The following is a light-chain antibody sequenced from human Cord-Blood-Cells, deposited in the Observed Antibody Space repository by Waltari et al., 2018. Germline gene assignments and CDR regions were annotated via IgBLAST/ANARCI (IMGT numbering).Light chain of an antibody. V-gene: IGLV2-14*01. CDR3: SSYTSSSPYV. J-gene: IGLJ1*01. CDR2: EVS. Sequence: QSALTQPASVSGSPGQSNTISCTGTSSDVGGYNYVSWYQQHPGKAPNLRIYEVSTRPSGVYIRFSGSKSGNTASLTISGLQAEDEADYYCSSYTSSSPYVFGTGTKVTVL. CDR1: SSDVGGYNY.